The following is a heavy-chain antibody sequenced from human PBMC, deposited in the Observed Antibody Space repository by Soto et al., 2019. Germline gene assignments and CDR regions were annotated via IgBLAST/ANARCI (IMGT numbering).Heavy chain of an antibody. D-gene: IGHD2-15*01. V-gene: IGHV1-18*01. J-gene: IGHJ5*02. CDR3: ARGRRAIDVVVVAATLGDNWIDP. Sequence: ASVKVSCKASGYTFTSYGISWVRQAPGQGLEWMGWISAYNGNTNYAQKLQGRVTMTTDRSTSTAYMELRSLRSDDTAVYYCARGRRAIDVVVVAATLGDNWIDPWGQGTLVTVSS. CDR1: GYTFTSYG. CDR2: ISAYNGNT.